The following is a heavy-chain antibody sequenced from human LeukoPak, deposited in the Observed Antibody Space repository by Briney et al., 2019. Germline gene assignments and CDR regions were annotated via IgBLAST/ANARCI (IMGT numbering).Heavy chain of an antibody. CDR1: GYSFTSYW. CDR3: ARGIDNGGYYFEF. D-gene: IGHD3-22*01. V-gene: IGHV5-51*01. J-gene: IGHJ4*02. Sequence: GESLKISCKASGYSFTSYWIGWVRQMPGKGLEWMGIIYPGDSDTRYSPSLQGQVTISVDRSISTAYLQWSSLRASDTAMYYCARGIDNGGYYFEFWGQGTLVTVSS. CDR2: IYPGDSDT.